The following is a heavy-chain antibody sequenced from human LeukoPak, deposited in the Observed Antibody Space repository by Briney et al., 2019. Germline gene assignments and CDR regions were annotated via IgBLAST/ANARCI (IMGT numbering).Heavy chain of an antibody. CDR1: GFTFSSYS. CDR2: ISSSSSYI. J-gene: IGHJ3*02. Sequence: GGSLRLSCAASGFTFSSYSMNWVRQAPGKGLEWVSSISSSSSYIYYADSVKGRFTISRDNAKNSLYLQMNSLRAEDTAVYHCARSVLLWFGELFDPFDIWGQGTMVTVSS. V-gene: IGHV3-21*01. D-gene: IGHD3-10*01. CDR3: ARSVLLWFGELFDPFDI.